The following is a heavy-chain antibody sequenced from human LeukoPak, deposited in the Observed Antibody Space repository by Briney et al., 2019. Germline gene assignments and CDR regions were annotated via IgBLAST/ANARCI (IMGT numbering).Heavy chain of an antibody. J-gene: IGHJ4*02. CDR2: IYPGDSDT. D-gene: IGHD2-2*01. CDR1: GYSFTSYW. V-gene: IGHV5-51*01. Sequence: GESLKIPCKGSGYSFTSYWIGWVRQMPGKGLEWMGIIYPGDSDTRYSPSFQGQVTISADKSISTTYLQWSSLKASDTAMYYCASLGYCSSTSCEYYFDYWGQGTLVTVSS. CDR3: ASLGYCSSTSCEYYFDY.